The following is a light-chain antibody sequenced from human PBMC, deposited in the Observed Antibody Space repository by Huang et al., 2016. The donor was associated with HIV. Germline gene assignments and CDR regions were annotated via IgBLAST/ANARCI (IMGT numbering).Light chain of an antibody. CDR3: QQAYTTPIYT. Sequence: DIQMTQFPLSLSASVGDRVTITCRASQNIDNYLNWYQQKTGKAPKLLNYSASNLHSGVPSRFSGIASGAYFDLTINSLQPDDFATYYCQQAYTTPIYTFGPGTNLDIK. V-gene: IGKV1-39*01. CDR2: SAS. J-gene: IGKJ2*01. CDR1: QNIDNY.